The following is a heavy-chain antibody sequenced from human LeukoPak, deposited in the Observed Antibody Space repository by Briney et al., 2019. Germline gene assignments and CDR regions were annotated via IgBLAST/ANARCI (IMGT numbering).Heavy chain of an antibody. CDR2: IYHSGST. J-gene: IGHJ4*02. V-gene: IGHV4-38-2*02. CDR3: AREEKGSIGNLDY. Sequence: SETLSLTCTVSGYSISSGYYWGWIRQPPGKGLEWIGNIYHSGSTYYSPSLKSRVTISVDTSKNQFSLKLSSVTAADTAVYYCAREEKGSIGNLDYWGQGTLVTVSS. D-gene: IGHD1-14*01. CDR1: GYSISSGYY.